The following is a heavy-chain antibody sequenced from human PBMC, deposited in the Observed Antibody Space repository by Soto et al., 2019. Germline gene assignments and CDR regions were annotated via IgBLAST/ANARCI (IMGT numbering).Heavy chain of an antibody. D-gene: IGHD3-16*01. J-gene: IGHJ5*02. Sequence: SVKVSCKASGGTFSSYSFSWVRQAPGQGLEWMGGITPIFGTVHYAQNFRGRDTITADKSTSIVHMELSSLRSEDTAVFYCAREGDTREGRGVFFSWGQGTLVTVSS. CDR1: GGTFSSYS. CDR3: AREGDTREGRGVFFS. V-gene: IGHV1-69*06. CDR2: ITPIFGTV.